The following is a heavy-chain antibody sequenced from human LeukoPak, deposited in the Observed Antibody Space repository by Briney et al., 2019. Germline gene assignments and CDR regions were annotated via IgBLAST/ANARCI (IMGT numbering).Heavy chain of an antibody. V-gene: IGHV3-11*01. D-gene: IGHD6-13*01. Sequence: PGGSLRLSCAASGFSVSNNYMNWVRQAPGKGLEWVSYISSSGSTIYYADSVKGRLTISRDNSKNTLYLQMDSLRAEDTAVYYCAKSRAAAGTEIDYWGQGTLVTVSS. CDR3: AKSRAAAGTEIDY. J-gene: IGHJ4*02. CDR2: ISSSGSTI. CDR1: GFSVSNNY.